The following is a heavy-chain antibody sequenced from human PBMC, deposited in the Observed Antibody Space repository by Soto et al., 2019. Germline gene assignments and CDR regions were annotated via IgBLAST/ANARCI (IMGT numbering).Heavy chain of an antibody. D-gene: IGHD3-9*01. CDR1: GFTFSSYW. J-gene: IGHJ4*02. Sequence: GGSLRLSCAASGFTFSSYWMHWVRQAPGKGLMWVSHINGDGSYTDYADSVKGRFTISRDDAENTLYLQMNSLRDDDTAVYYCARPKRDDIQSPYYFDSWGQGTLVTVSS. CDR3: ARPKRDDIQSPYYFDS. CDR2: INGDGSYT. V-gene: IGHV3-74*01.